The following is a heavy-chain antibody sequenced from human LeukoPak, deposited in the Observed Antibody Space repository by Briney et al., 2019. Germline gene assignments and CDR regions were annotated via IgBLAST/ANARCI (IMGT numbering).Heavy chain of an antibody. CDR3: ARDSYYYDSSGYQYDAFDI. D-gene: IGHD3-22*01. CDR1: GYTFTSYG. Sequence: ASVKVSCKASGYTFTSYGISWVRQAPGQGLEWMGWISAYNGNTNYAQKLQGRVTMTTDTSTSTAYMELRSLRSDDTAVYYCARDSYYYDSSGYQYDAFDIWGQGTMVTVSS. V-gene: IGHV1-18*01. J-gene: IGHJ3*02. CDR2: ISAYNGNT.